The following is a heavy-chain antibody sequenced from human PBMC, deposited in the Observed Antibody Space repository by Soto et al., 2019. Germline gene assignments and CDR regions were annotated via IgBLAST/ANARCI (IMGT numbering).Heavy chain of an antibody. J-gene: IGHJ3*02. CDR2: INTGTGYT. D-gene: IGHD6-19*01. V-gene: IGHV1-3*04. Sequence: QVHLVQSGAEVKKPGASVKVSCKASGYTFTRYALHWVRQAPGQSLEWMGWINTGTGYTRYSQKFQDRVTIARDTAASTAYMELSSLTYEDTAVYYCARDNKAVADDAFDIWGQGTMVTVSS. CDR3: ARDNKAVADDAFDI. CDR1: GYTFTRYA.